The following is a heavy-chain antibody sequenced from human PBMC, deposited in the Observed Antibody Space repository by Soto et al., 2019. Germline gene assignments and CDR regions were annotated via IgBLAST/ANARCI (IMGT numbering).Heavy chain of an antibody. CDR1: GFTFSNAW. CDR2: IKSKTDGGTT. Sequence: GGSLRLSCAASGFTFSNAWMSWVRQAPGKGLEWVGRIKSKTDGGTTDYAAPVKGRFTISRDDSKNTLYLQMNSLKTEDTAVYYCTTETWSGSYYLYYGMDVWGQGTTVTVSS. V-gene: IGHV3-15*01. CDR3: TTETWSGSYYLYYGMDV. D-gene: IGHD1-26*01. J-gene: IGHJ6*02.